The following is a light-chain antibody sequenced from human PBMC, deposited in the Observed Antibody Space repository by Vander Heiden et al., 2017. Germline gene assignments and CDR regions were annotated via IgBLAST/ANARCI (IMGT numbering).Light chain of an antibody. Sequence: QSVLTQPPSVSAAPGQKVTISCPGSSSTIGNNYVSWYQQLPATAPKLLIYENNKRPSGIPDRFSGSKAGTSATLGITGLQTGDEADYYCGTWDSSLSAWVFGGGTKLTVL. CDR1: SSTIGNNY. CDR2: ENN. J-gene: IGLJ3*02. V-gene: IGLV1-51*02. CDR3: GTWDSSLSAWV.